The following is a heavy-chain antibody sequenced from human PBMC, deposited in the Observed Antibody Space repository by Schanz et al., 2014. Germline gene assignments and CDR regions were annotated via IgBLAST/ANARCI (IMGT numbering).Heavy chain of an antibody. CDR1: GYTFSNDD. J-gene: IGHJ4*02. CDR3: ARGRTFDY. CDR2: MQPDSGKT. V-gene: IGHV1-8*01. Sequence: QVQLVQSGAELRKPGTSVKVSCKTSGYTFSNDDINWVRQAIGQGPEWMGWMQPDSGKTHYAEKFQGRVTMTRNTSMSTAYIELHILTSEDTAVYYCARGRTFDYWGQGTLVTVSS.